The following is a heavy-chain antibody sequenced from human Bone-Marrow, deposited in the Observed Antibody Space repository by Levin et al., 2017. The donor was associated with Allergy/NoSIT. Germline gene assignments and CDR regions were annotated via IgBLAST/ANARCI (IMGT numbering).Heavy chain of an antibody. CDR2: ISSSGGTI. CDR1: GFSFSDCY. V-gene: IGHV3-11*01. J-gene: IGHJ3*02. CDR3: ASRNSGYGYDAFDI. Sequence: GGSLRLSCAASGFSFSDCYMSWIRQAPGKGLEWVSYISSSGGTIYYADSVKGRFTISRDNAKNSLYLQMNSLRAEDTAVYYCASRNSGYGYDAFDIWGQGTMVTVSS. D-gene: IGHD5-12*01.